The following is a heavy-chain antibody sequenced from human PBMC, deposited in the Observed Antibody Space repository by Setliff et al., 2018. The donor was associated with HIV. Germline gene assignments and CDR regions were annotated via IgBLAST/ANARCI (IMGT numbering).Heavy chain of an antibody. Sequence: PSETLSLTCAVSGYSISNGYYWGWIRQPPGKGLEWIGNIYHSGNAYFHPSLKSRVTISVDTSKNQFSLNLTSVTAADTAVYYCARFMRGIIIRDYYYGMDVWGQGTTVTV. V-gene: IGHV4-38-2*01. J-gene: IGHJ6*02. CDR3: ARFMRGIIIRDYYYGMDV. CDR1: GYSISNGYY. D-gene: IGHD3-10*01. CDR2: IYHSGNA.